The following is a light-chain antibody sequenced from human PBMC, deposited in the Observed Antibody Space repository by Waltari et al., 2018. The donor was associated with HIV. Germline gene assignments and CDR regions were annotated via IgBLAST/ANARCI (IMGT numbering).Light chain of an antibody. J-gene: IGKJ2*01. V-gene: IGKV3-15*01. CDR2: GAS. CDR3: QQYNNWPRGT. CDR1: QSVSSN. Sequence: EIVMTQSPAALSVAPGERVPLSCRASQSVSSNLAWYQQKPGQAPRLLIYGASTRATDIPARFSGSGSGTEFTLTISSLQSEDFAIYYCQQYNNWPRGTFGQGTKLEIK.